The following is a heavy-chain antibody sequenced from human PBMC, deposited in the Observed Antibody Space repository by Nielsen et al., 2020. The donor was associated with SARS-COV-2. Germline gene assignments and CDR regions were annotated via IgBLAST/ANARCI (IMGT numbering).Heavy chain of an antibody. D-gene: IGHD2-15*01. CDR2: ISAYNGNT. Sequence: ASVKVSCKASGYTFTSYCISWVRQAPGQGLEWMGWISAYNGNTNYAQKLQGRVTMTTDTSTSTAYMELRSLRSDDTAVYYCARDGVVAATLRLYYYYGMDVWGQGTTVTVSS. CDR1: GYTFTSYC. CDR3: ARDGVVAATLRLYYYYGMDV. J-gene: IGHJ6*02. V-gene: IGHV1-18*01.